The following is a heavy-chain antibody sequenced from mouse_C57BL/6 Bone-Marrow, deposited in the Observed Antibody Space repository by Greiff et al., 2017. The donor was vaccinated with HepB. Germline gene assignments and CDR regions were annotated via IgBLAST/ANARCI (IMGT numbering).Heavy chain of an antibody. V-gene: IGHV10-1*01. CDR1: GFSFNTYA. CDR2: IRSKSNNYAT. Sequence: EVQVVESGGGLVQPKGSLKLSCAASGFSFNTYAMNWVRQAPGKGLEWVARIRSKSNNYATYYADSVKDRFTISRDDSESMLYLQMNNLKTEDTAMYYCVRQDYDPYYYAMDYWGQGTSVTVSS. J-gene: IGHJ4*01. CDR3: VRQDYDPYYYAMDY. D-gene: IGHD2-4*01.